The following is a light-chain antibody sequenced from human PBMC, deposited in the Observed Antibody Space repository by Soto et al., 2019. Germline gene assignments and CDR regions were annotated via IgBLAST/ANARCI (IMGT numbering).Light chain of an antibody. Sequence: QSVLSPPPSASGTPVQRVTISCSGSASSIGTHTVTWYRPLPGAAPKLLIYGDYQRPSVVPDRFSCSQSGTSASLAISGLKSEDEAEYYCAAWDGSLNNVLFGGGTKLTVL. J-gene: IGLJ2*01. V-gene: IGLV1-44*01. CDR2: GDY. CDR3: AAWDGSLNNVL. CDR1: ASSIGTHT.